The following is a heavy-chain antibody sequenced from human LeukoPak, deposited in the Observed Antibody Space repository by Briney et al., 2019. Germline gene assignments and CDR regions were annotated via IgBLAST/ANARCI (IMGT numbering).Heavy chain of an antibody. CDR1: GFTFSSYS. J-gene: IGHJ6*02. Sequence: HPGGSLRLSCAASGFTFSSYSMNWVRQAPGKGLGWVSYISSSSTIYYADSVKGRFTISRDKAKNSLYLQMNSLRAEDTAVYYCAKDHEGDCGPQDWPCPKDVWGQGTTVTVSS. CDR2: ISSSSTI. D-gene: IGHD2-21*02. V-gene: IGHV3-48*01. CDR3: AKDHEGDCGPQDWPCPKDV.